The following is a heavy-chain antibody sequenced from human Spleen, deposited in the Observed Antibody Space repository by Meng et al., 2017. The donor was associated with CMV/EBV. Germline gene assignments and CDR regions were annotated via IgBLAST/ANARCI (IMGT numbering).Heavy chain of an antibody. V-gene: IGHV3-21*01. CDR2: ISSSSSYI. CDR3: AREHFTGSGCALNI. CDR1: GFTFSSYS. J-gene: IGHJ3*02. D-gene: IGHD3-10*01. Sequence: GGSLRLSCAASGFTFSSYSMNWVRQAPGKGLEWVSSISSSSSYIYYADSVKGRFTISRDNAKNSLYLQMNSLRAEDTAVYYCAREHFTGSGCALNIWGQGTMVTVSS.